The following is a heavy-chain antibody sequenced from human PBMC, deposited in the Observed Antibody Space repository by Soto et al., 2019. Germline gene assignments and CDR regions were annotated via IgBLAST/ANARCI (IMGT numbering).Heavy chain of an antibody. Sequence: PGGSLRLSCAASGFTFSSYAMSWVRQAPGKGLEWVSAISGSGGSTYYADSVKGRFTISRDNSKNTLYLQMNSLRAEDTAVYYCAKDGAGYDFWSGYYTSYGMDVWGQGTTVTVS. CDR1: GFTFSSYA. CDR3: AKDGAGYDFWSGYYTSYGMDV. D-gene: IGHD3-3*01. V-gene: IGHV3-23*01. CDR2: ISGSGGST. J-gene: IGHJ6*02.